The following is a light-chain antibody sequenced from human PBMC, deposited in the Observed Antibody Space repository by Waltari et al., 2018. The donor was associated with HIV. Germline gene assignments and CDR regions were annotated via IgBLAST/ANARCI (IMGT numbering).Light chain of an antibody. CDR2: EVS. V-gene: IGLV2-8*01. J-gene: IGLJ1*01. Sequence: QSALTQPPSASGSPGQSVTISCTGTSSDVGGYKYVSWYQQHPGKAPKLMIYEVSKRPSGVPDRFSGSKSGNTASLTVSGLQAEDEADYYCSSYAGRNNYVFGTGTKVTDL. CDR3: SSYAGRNNYV. CDR1: SSDVGGYKY.